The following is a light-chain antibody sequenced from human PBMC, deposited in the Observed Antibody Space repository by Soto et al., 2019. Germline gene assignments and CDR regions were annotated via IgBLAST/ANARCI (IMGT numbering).Light chain of an antibody. CDR3: QQYNNWPA. V-gene: IGKV3-15*01. J-gene: IGKJ1*01. CDR2: RAS. Sequence: IVLTQSPANLSVSPGERATLSCRASESVSDDLAWYQQKPGRAPRLLIYRASTRAAGVSARFSGSGSGTEFSLTISSLQSEDFAVYYCQQYNNWPALGQGTKVDIK. CDR1: ESVSDD.